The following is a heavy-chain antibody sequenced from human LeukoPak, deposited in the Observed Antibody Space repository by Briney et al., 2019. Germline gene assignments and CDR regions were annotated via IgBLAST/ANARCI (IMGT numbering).Heavy chain of an antibody. D-gene: IGHD2-2*01. J-gene: IGHJ4*02. Sequence: SETLSLTCTVSGGSISSGSYYWSWIRQPAGKGLEWIGRIYTSGSTNYNPSLKSRVTISVDTSKNQFSLKLSSVTAADTAVYYCARGGERYCSSTSCSLDYWGQGTLSPSPQ. V-gene: IGHV4-61*02. CDR3: ARGGERYCSSTSCSLDY. CDR2: IYTSGST. CDR1: GGSISSGSYY.